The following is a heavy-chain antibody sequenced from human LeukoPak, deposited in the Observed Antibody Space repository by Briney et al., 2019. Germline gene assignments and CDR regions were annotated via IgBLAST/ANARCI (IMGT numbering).Heavy chain of an antibody. CDR1: GFTFSNYA. CDR2: ISYDGSNK. V-gene: IGHV3-30-3*01. D-gene: IGHD4-23*01. Sequence: PGGSLRLSCAASGFTFSNYAMSWVRQAPGKGLEWVAVISYDGSNKYYADSVKGRFTISRDNSKNTLYLQMNSLRAEDTAVYYCARRGDGGRSFDYWGQGTLVTVSS. J-gene: IGHJ4*02. CDR3: ARRGDGGRSFDY.